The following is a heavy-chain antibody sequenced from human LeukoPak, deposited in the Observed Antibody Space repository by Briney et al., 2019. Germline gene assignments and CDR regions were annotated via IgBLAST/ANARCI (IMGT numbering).Heavy chain of an antibody. J-gene: IGHJ4*02. CDR3: ARSGDAYNQPLDY. D-gene: IGHD5-24*01. CDR1: GGSISGHY. CDR2: IYYSGST. V-gene: IGHV4-59*11. Sequence: SETLSLTCTVSGGSISGHYWSWIRQPPGKGLEWIAYIYYSGSTNYNPSLKSRVTISVDTSKNQFSLKLSSVTAADTAVYYCARSGDAYNQPLDYWGQGTLVTVPS.